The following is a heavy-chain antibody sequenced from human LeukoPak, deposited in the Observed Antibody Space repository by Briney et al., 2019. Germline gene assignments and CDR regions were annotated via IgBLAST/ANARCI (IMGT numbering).Heavy chain of an antibody. D-gene: IGHD3-10*01. CDR3: ARGSVFRWFGELLSPFDY. CDR2: INPNSGGT. Sequence: GASVKVSCKASGYTFTGYYMHWVRQAPGQGLEWMGWINPNSGGTNYAQKFQGRVTMTRDTSISTAYMELSRLRSDDTAVYYCARGSVFRWFGELLSPFDYWGQGTLVTVSS. J-gene: IGHJ4*02. V-gene: IGHV1-2*02. CDR1: GYTFTGYY.